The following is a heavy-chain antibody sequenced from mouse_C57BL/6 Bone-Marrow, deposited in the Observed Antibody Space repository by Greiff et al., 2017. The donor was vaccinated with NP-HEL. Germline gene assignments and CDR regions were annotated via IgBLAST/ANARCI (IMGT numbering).Heavy chain of an antibody. D-gene: IGHD2-3*01. V-gene: IGHV7-3*02. CDR2: IRNKANGYTT. CDR1: GFTFTDYY. Sequence: EVKLQESGGGLIQPGGSLRLSCTTSGFTFTDYYMSWVRLPPGKALEWLGFIRNKANGYTTDYSASVKGRFTISRDNSQSIFYLQMNTLRAEDSATYYCARDRNDDIYGYVDVWGAGTTVTVSS. J-gene: IGHJ1*01. CDR3: ARDRNDDIYGYVDV.